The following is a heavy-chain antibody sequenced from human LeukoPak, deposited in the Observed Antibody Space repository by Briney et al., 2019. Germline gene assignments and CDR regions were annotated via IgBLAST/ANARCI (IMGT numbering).Heavy chain of an antibody. CDR3: ARTVGYYYYMDV. V-gene: IGHV4-30-4*08. D-gene: IGHD3-10*01. CDR2: IYYSGST. Sequence: SQTLSLTCTVSGGSISSGDYYWSWIRQPPGKGLEWIGYIYYSGSTYYNPSLKSRVTIPVDTSKNQFSLKLTSLTAADTAVYYCARTVGYYYYMDVWGKGTTVTVSS. CDR1: GGSISSGDYY. J-gene: IGHJ6*03.